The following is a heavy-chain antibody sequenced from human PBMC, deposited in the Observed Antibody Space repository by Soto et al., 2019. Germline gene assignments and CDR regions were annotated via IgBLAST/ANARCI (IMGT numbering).Heavy chain of an antibody. J-gene: IGHJ4*02. CDR2: ISRDGGTK. V-gene: IGHV3-30*03. CDR3: XXXXXSGY. Sequence: QVQLVESGGGVVQPGRSLRLSCAVSGFTVSTYGMHWVRQAPGKGLEWVAVISRDGGTKYYADSVKGRFTISRDNSRXXXXXXXXXXXXXXXXXYYCXXXXXSGYWGQGTLVTVSS. D-gene: IGHD3-22*01. CDR1: GFTVSTYG.